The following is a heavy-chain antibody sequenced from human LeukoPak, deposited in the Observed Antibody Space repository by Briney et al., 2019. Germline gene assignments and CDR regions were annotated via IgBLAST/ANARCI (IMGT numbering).Heavy chain of an antibody. V-gene: IGHV1-69*13. D-gene: IGHD2-8*01. CDR2: IIPILGTA. CDR1: GGTFSSYA. J-gene: IGHJ6*02. Sequence: SVKVSCKASGGTFSSYAISWVRQAPGQGLEWMGGIIPILGTANYAQKFQGRVTITADESTSTAYMELSSLRSEDTAVYYCARLYCTNGVCPSASMDVWGQGTTVTVSS. CDR3: ARLYCTNGVCPSASMDV.